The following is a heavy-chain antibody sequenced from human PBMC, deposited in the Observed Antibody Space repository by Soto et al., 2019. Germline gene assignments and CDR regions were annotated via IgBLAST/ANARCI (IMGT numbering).Heavy chain of an antibody. V-gene: IGHV3-21*01. Sequence: GGSLRLSCAASGFTFSSYSMNWVRQAPGKGLEWVSSISSSSSYIYYADSVKGRFTISRDNAKNSLYLQMNSLRAEDTAVYYCARVVAGFDDAFDIWGQGTMVTVSS. CDR3: ARVVAGFDDAFDI. D-gene: IGHD6-19*01. CDR2: ISSSSSYI. J-gene: IGHJ3*02. CDR1: GFTFSSYS.